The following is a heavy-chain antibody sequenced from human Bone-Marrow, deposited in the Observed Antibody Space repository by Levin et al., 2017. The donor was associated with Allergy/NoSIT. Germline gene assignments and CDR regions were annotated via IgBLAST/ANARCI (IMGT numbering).Heavy chain of an antibody. D-gene: IGHD3-9*01. CDR3: ARSSGGYDILTGYYSGNQLPNYYFDY. J-gene: IGHJ4*02. V-gene: IGHV1-69*13. CDR1: GGTFSSYA. CDR2: IIPIFGTA. Sequence: SVKVSCKASGGTFSSYAISWVRQAPGQGLEWMGGIIPIFGTANYAQKFQGRVTITADESTSTAYMELSSLRSEDTAVYYCARSSGGYDILTGYYSGNQLPNYYFDYWGQGTLVTVSS.